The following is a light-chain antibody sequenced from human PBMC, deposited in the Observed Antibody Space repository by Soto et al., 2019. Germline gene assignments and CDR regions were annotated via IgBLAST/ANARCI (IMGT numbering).Light chain of an antibody. CDR2: DAS. Sequence: DILMTQSPSSLSVSLGDRATISCRASQSVSSYLNWYQQKPGKAPKVLIYDASSLASGVPSRFSGSVSGTDFTLTISSLQADDFATYYCQQYDSYWGTFGQGTKVDIK. CDR1: QSVSSY. CDR3: QQYDSYWGT. V-gene: IGKV1-5*01. J-gene: IGKJ1*01.